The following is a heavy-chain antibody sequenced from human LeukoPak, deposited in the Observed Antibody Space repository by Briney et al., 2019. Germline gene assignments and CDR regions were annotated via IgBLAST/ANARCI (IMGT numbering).Heavy chain of an antibody. CDR3: ARYDSSGYSPYYFDY. Sequence: GASLRLSCAASGFTFSSYSMNWVRQAPGKGLEWVSSISSSSSYIYYADSVKGRFTISRDNAKNSLYLQMNSLRAEDTAVYYCARYDSSGYSPYYFDYWGQGTLVTVSS. D-gene: IGHD3-22*01. V-gene: IGHV3-21*01. J-gene: IGHJ4*02. CDR1: GFTFSSYS. CDR2: ISSSSSYI.